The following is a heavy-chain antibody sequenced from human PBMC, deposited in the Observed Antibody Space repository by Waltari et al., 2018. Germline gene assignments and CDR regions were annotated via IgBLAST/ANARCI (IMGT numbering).Heavy chain of an antibody. Sequence: RWARGPRGKGLEWIGQVSRSGGPNYCQSCARRVTMSLDTPNNHFSLKLTSATAADTAVYYCARDRGRGLYLDSWGPGILVTVS. CDR2: VSRSGGP. V-gene: IGHV4-34*10. D-gene: IGHD2-15*01. J-gene: IGHJ4*02. CDR3: ARDRGRGLYLDS.